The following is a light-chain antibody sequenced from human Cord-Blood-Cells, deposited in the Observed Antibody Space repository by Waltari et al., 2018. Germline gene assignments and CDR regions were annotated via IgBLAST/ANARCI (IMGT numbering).Light chain of an antibody. V-gene: IGLV2-14*01. CDR2: EVS. CDR1: SSDVGGYNY. Sequence: QSALTQPASVSGSPGQSITISCTGTSSDVGGYNYVSWYQQHPGKAPKLMIYEVSNRPSGVSNRFSGSKSGNTASLTISGLQAEDEADYYCSSYTSSSLWVFGGGTKLIVL. J-gene: IGLJ3*02. CDR3: SSYTSSSLWV.